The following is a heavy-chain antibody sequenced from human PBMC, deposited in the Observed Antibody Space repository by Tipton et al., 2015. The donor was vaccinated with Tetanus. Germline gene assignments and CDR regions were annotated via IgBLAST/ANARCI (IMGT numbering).Heavy chain of an antibody. Sequence: SLRLSCEASGFTFKNHGMHWVRQAPGKGLERVALIWYDGSNPSYAHSVRGRFTISRDNSKSTLFLQMNSLRAEDTAVYFCARRTNSGHVYNPLELWGQGAMVIVSS. V-gene: IGHV3-33*01. J-gene: IGHJ3*01. D-gene: IGHD5-24*01. CDR3: ARRTNSGHVYNPLEL. CDR2: IWYDGSNP. CDR1: GFTFKNHG.